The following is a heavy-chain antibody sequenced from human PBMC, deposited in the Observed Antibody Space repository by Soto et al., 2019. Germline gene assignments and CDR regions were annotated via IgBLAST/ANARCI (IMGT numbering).Heavy chain of an antibody. CDR3: ARDPYYDILTGYYNGGAFDI. Sequence: GGSLRLSCAASGFTFSSYSMNWVRQAPGKGLEWVSSISSSSSYIYYADSVKGRFTISRDNAKNSLYLQMNSLRAEDTAVYYCARDPYYDILTGYYNGGAFDIWGQGTMVTVSS. V-gene: IGHV3-21*01. D-gene: IGHD3-9*01. J-gene: IGHJ3*02. CDR2: ISSSSSYI. CDR1: GFTFSSYS.